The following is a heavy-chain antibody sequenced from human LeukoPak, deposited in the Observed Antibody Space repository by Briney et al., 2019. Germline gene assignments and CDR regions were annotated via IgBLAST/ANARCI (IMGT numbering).Heavy chain of an antibody. V-gene: IGHV3-30*02. J-gene: IGHJ4*02. CDR3: AKDTLPYYYDSSGPSDY. CDR1: GFTFSSYR. CDR2: IRYDGSNK. Sequence: PGGSLRLSCAAPGFTFSSYRMHWVRQAPGKGLEWVAFIRYDGSNKYYADSVKGRFTISRDNSKNTLYLQMNSLRAEDTAVYYCAKDTLPYYYDSSGPSDYWGQGTLVTVSS. D-gene: IGHD3-22*01.